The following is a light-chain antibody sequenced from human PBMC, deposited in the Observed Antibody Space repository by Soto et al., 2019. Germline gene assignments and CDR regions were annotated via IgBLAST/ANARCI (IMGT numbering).Light chain of an antibody. CDR1: QSISSW. Sequence: DIQMTQSPSTLSASVGDRVTITCRASQSISSWLAWYQQKQGKAPKLLIYDASSLGSGVPSRFSGSGSGTKFTLTISSLQPDDFATYYCQQYNSYSWTFGQGTKVDI. J-gene: IGKJ1*01. CDR2: DAS. CDR3: QQYNSYSWT. V-gene: IGKV1-5*01.